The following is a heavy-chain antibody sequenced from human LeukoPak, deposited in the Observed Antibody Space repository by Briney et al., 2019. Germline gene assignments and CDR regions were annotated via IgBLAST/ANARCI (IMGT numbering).Heavy chain of an antibody. CDR1: GGFINSSSYF. J-gene: IGHJ4*02. V-gene: IGHV4-39*01. Sequence: SETLSLTCTVSGGFINSSSYFWGWIRQPRGKGLEWIGTIYYTGSTYYNPSLKSRITISLDTSKNQFSLKLSSVTAAETAVYYCARHQGGGIAVAALHYWGQGALVTVSS. CDR2: IYYTGST. D-gene: IGHD6-19*01. CDR3: ARHQGGGIAVAALHY.